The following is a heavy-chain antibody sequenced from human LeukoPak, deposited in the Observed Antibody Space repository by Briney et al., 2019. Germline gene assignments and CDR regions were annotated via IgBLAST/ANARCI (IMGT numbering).Heavy chain of an antibody. V-gene: IGHV3-30*02. J-gene: IGHJ4*02. D-gene: IGHD7-27*01. CDR2: IRYDGSNK. Sequence: GGSLRLSCAASGFTFSSYGMHWVRQAPGKGLEWVAFIRYDGSNKYYADSVKGRFTISRGNSKNTLYLQMNSLRAEDTAVYYCASKTGVYFDYWGQGTLVTVSS. CDR3: ASKTGVYFDY. CDR1: GFTFSSYG.